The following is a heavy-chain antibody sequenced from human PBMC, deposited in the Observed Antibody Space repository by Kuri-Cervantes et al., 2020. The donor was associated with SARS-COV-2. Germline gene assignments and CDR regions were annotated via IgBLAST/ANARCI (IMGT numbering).Heavy chain of an antibody. CDR3: AKDLRGASQNIVKGY. V-gene: IGHV3-21*04. Sequence: GESLKISCAASGFTFSSYSMNWVRQAPGKGLEWVSSISSSSSYIYYADSVKGRFTISRDNAKNSLYLQMNSLRAEDTAVYYCAKDLRGASQNIVKGYWGQGTLVTVSS. CDR2: ISSSSSYI. CDR1: GFTFSSYS. D-gene: IGHD2/OR15-2a*01. J-gene: IGHJ4*02.